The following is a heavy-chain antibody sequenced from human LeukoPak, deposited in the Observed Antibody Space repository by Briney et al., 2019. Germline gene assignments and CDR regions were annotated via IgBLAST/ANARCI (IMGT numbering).Heavy chain of an antibody. CDR1: GYTFTSYG. D-gene: IGHD2-15*01. Sequence: GASVKVSCKASGYTFTSYGISWVRQAPGQGLEWMGWISAYNGNTNYAQELQGRVTMTTDTSTSTAYMELRSLRSDDTAVYYCARSRRGIVVVVAATEFDYWGQGTLVTVSS. J-gene: IGHJ4*02. V-gene: IGHV1-18*01. CDR2: ISAYNGNT. CDR3: ARSRRGIVVVVAATEFDY.